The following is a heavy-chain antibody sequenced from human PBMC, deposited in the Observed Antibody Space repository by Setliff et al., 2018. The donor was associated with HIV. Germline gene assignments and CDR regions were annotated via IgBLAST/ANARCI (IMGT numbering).Heavy chain of an antibody. CDR3: ARDGGSSTWGSGAFDV. D-gene: IGHD7-27*01. J-gene: IGHJ3*01. V-gene: IGHV4-59*01. CDR2: ISYSGST. CDR1: GGSFSDNY. Sequence: SETLSLTCAVYGGSFSDNYWSWIRQPPGKGLEWIGYISYSGSTNYNPSLKSRLTISLDTSKNQFSLKLNSVTAADTAVYYCARDGGSSTWGSGAFDVWGQGTVVTVSS.